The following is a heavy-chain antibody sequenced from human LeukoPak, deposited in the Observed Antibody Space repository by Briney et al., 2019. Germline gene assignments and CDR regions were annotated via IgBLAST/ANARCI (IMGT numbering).Heavy chain of an antibody. V-gene: IGHV3-30*02. CDR3: ARGGEYYYYYMDV. CDR2: IRYDGSIK. Sequence: PGGSLRLSCAASGFTFSSHYMNWVRQAPGKGLEWVAFIRYDGSIKYYADSVKGRFTISRDNAKNSLYLQMNSLRAEDTAVYYCARGGEYYYYYMDVWGKGTTVTVSS. D-gene: IGHD3-10*01. J-gene: IGHJ6*03. CDR1: GFTFSSHY.